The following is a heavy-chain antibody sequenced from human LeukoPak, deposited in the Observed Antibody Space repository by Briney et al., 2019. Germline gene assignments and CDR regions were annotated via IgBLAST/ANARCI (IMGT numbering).Heavy chain of an antibody. Sequence: SETLSLTCTISGGSFSSYYWSWIRQPAGKGLEWIGRIYTSGSTNYSPSLKSRVTMSVDTSKNQFSLKLTSVTAADTAVYYCAREEGITSMRSFDYWGQGTLVTVSS. J-gene: IGHJ4*02. CDR1: GGSFSSYY. V-gene: IGHV4-4*07. CDR3: AREEGITSMRSFDY. D-gene: IGHD3-10*01. CDR2: IYTSGST.